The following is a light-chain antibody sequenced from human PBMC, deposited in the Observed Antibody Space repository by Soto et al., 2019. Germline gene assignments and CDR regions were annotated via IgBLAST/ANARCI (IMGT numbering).Light chain of an antibody. Sequence: QSALTQPASVSGSPGQSITISCTGTSSDIGSYNLVSWYQQHPGKAPKLIIYDCNKRPSGVSDRFSASKSGNTASLTISGLQAEDEAYYYCCSYAGTSTSVFGGGTKLTVL. CDR2: DCN. CDR3: CSYAGTSTSV. CDR1: SSDIGSYNL. V-gene: IGLV2-23*01. J-gene: IGLJ3*02.